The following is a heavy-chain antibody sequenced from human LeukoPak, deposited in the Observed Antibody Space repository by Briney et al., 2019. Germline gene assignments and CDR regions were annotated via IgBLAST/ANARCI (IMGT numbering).Heavy chain of an antibody. CDR2: IYYSGST. CDR3: ATSEENIVVVTAIGWYFDL. J-gene: IGHJ2*01. V-gene: IGHV4-39*01. CDR1: GGSISSSSYY. D-gene: IGHD2-21*02. Sequence: SETLSLTCTVSGGSISSSSYYWGWIRQPPGKGLEWIGSIYYSGSTYYNPSLKSRVTISVDTSKNQFSLKLSSETAADTAVYYCATSEENIVVVTAIGWYFDLWGRGTLVTVSS.